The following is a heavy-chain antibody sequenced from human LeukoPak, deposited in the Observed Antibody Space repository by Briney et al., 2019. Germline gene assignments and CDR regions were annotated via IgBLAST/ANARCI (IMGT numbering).Heavy chain of an antibody. Sequence: GGSLQISCKGSGSRFTSYWIGWVRQLPGKGLEWMGIIYPGDSDTRYSPSFQGQVTISADKSISTAYLQWSSLKASDTAMYYCARLDGYTSPFDYWGQGTLVTVSS. V-gene: IGHV5-51*01. D-gene: IGHD5-24*01. CDR3: ARLDGYTSPFDY. CDR1: GSRFTSYW. J-gene: IGHJ4*02. CDR2: IYPGDSDT.